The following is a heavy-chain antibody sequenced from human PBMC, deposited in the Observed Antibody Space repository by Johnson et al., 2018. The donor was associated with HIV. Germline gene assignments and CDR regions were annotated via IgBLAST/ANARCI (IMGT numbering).Heavy chain of an antibody. Sequence: QVQLVESGGGLVEPGGSLRLYCAASGFIFSSYGMHWVRQAPGKGVEWVAFIRYDGSKKYYADSVKGRFTISRDNSKDTLYLQMNSLRAEDTAVYYCAKDRSDSSGYHDAFDIWGQGTMVTVSS. CDR3: AKDRSDSSGYHDAFDI. D-gene: IGHD3-22*01. CDR1: GFIFSSYG. J-gene: IGHJ3*02. CDR2: IRYDGSKK. V-gene: IGHV3-30*02.